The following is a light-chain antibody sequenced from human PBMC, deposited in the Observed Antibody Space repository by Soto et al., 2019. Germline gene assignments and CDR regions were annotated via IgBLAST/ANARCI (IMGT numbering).Light chain of an antibody. V-gene: IGLV1-51*01. CDR3: GSWDSSRSSYL. CDR2: DDN. CDR1: SSNIGGNY. Sequence: QSVLTHPPSVPAAPGKKVTISCSGSSSNIGGNYVSWYQQLPGTAPKLLIYDDNKRPSGIPDRSSGSKSGTSATLRITGFQAGDEAHYYCGSWDSSRSSYLFGSGTQVTGL. J-gene: IGLJ1*01.